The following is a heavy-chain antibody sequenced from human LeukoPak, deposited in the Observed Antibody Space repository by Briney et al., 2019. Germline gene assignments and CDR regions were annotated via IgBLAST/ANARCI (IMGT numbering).Heavy chain of an antibody. Sequence: ASVKVSCKASGYSFTSYDIYWGRQATGPGLGWMGWMNPNSGNTGYAQKLQGRVTMTRNTSRSTAYMELSSLRSEDTAVYYGARGSSGWFNYDYYMDVWGKGTRVTVSS. CDR1: GYSFTSYD. CDR2: MNPNSGNT. D-gene: IGHD6-19*01. CDR3: ARGSSGWFNYDYYMDV. J-gene: IGHJ6*03. V-gene: IGHV1-8*01.